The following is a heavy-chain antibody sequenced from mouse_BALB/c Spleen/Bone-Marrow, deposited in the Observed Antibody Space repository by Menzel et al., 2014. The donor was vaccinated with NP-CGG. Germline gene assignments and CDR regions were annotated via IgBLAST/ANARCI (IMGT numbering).Heavy chain of an antibody. Sequence: QVQLQQSGAELARPGASVKLSCKASGYTFTSYWMQWVKRRPGQGLEWIGAIYPGDGDTRYTQKFKGKATLTADKSSSTAYMQLSSLASEDSAVYYCARRNYGYDYWGQGTTLTVSS. D-gene: IGHD2-2*01. CDR3: ARRNYGYDY. CDR1: GYTFTSYW. V-gene: IGHV1-87*01. CDR2: IYPGDGDT. J-gene: IGHJ2*01.